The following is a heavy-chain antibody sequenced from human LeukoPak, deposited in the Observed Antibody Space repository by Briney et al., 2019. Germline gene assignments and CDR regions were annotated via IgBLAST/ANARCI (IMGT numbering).Heavy chain of an antibody. V-gene: IGHV3-23*01. Sequence: PGGSLRLSCAASGFTFTTYAMSWVRQAPGRGLEWVSAISGSGTRTYYADSVKGRFTVSRDNSKNTLYLQMNSLRAEDTAIYYCAREPTAAGHVDYWGQGTLATVSS. J-gene: IGHJ4*02. CDR3: AREPTAAGHVDY. D-gene: IGHD2-15*01. CDR2: ISGSGTRT. CDR1: GFTFTTYA.